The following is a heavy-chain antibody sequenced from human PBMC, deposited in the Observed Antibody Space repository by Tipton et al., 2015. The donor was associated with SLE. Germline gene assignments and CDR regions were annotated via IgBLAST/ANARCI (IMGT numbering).Heavy chain of an antibody. Sequence: GSLRLSCAASGFTFSNYWMHWVRQAPGKGLVWVSRIISDGSGANYADSVKGRFTISRDNAKNTLYLQMNSLRVEDTAVYYCARDRAAQYYSYYYMDVWGKGTTVTISS. CDR1: GFTFSNYW. CDR3: ARDRAAQYYSYYYMDV. D-gene: IGHD6-25*01. CDR2: IISDGSGA. V-gene: IGHV3-74*01. J-gene: IGHJ6*03.